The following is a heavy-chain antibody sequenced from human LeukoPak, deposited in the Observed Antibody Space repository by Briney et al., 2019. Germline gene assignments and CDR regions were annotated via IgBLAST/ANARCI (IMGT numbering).Heavy chain of an antibody. CDR3: ARKTQAKYSYGFRAFDI. J-gene: IGHJ3*02. CDR1: GGSFSGYY. V-gene: IGHV4-34*01. Sequence: PSETLSLTCAVYGGSFSGYYWSWIRQPPGKGLEWIGEINHSGSTNYNPSLKSRVTISVDTSKNQFSLKLSSVTAADTAVYYCARKTQAKYSYGFRAFDIWGQGTMVTVSS. CDR2: INHSGST. D-gene: IGHD5-18*01.